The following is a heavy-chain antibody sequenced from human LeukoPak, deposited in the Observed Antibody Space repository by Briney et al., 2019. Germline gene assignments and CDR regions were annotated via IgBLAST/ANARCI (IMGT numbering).Heavy chain of an antibody. CDR3: AKDIGYCSGGSCYSGVSFDY. V-gene: IGHV3-23*01. Sequence: GGSLRLSCAASGFTFSSYAMSWVRQAPGKGLEWVSAISGSGGSTYYADSVKGRFTISRDNSKNTLYLQMNSLRAEDTAVYYCAKDIGYCSGGSCYSGVSFDYWGQGTLVTVSS. CDR2: ISGSGGST. D-gene: IGHD2-15*01. J-gene: IGHJ4*02. CDR1: GFTFSSYA.